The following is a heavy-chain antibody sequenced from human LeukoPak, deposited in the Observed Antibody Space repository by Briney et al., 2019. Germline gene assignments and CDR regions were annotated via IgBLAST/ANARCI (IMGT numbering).Heavy chain of an antibody. CDR2: ISHSGST. Sequence: SETLSLTCAVYGGSFSGYYWSWIRQPPGKGLEWIGEISHSGSTNYNPSLKSRVTISVDTSKNQFSLKLTSVTAADTAVYYCARTAAAAQDYWGQGTLVTASS. J-gene: IGHJ4*02. D-gene: IGHD6-13*01. V-gene: IGHV4-34*01. CDR3: ARTAAAAQDY. CDR1: GGSFSGYY.